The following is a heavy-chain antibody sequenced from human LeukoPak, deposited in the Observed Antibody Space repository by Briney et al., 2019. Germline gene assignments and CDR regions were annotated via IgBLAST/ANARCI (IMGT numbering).Heavy chain of an antibody. Sequence: GGSLRLSCAASGFTFSSYRMTWVRQAPGKGLEWVANIKQDGSETNYLDSVRGRFMISRDNARNSLYLQMNSLRAEDTAVYYCCISGRYYYIYVWGTGTTVTVSS. CDR3: CISGRYYYIYV. CDR2: IKQDGSET. D-gene: IGHD3-10*01. CDR1: GFTFSSYR. V-gene: IGHV3-7*01. J-gene: IGHJ6*03.